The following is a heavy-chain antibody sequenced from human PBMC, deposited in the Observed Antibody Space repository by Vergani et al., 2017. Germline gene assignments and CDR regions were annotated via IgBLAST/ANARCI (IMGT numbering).Heavy chain of an antibody. CDR3: ARIALGYCSSTSCYTRGGGFDYMDV. CDR2: IIPIFGTA. Sequence: QVQLVQSGAEVKKPGSSVKVSCKASGGTFSSYAISWVRQAPGQGLEWMGGIIPIFGTANYAQKFQGRVTITADESTSTAYMELSSLRSEDTAVYYCARIALGYCSSTSCYTRGGGFDYMDVWSEGTTVTVS. CDR1: GGTFSSYA. V-gene: IGHV1-69*01. D-gene: IGHD2-2*02. J-gene: IGHJ6*03.